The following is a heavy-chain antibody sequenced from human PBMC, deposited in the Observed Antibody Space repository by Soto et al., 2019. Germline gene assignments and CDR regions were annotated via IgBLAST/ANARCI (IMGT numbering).Heavy chain of an antibody. V-gene: IGHV3-33*01. CDR3: GRDWNVGSGWQLTADY. CDR2: IWYDGSNK. Sequence: GGSLRLSCAASGFTFSSYGMHWVRQAPGKGLEWVAVIWYDGSNKYYAESVKGRFTISRDNSKNTLYLQMNNLRAEDTAVYYCGRDWNVGSGWQLTADYWGQGPLVTVPS. J-gene: IGHJ4*02. CDR1: GFTFSSYG. D-gene: IGHD6-19*01.